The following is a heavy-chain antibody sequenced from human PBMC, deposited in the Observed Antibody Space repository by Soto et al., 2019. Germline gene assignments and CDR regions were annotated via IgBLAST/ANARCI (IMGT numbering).Heavy chain of an antibody. CDR1: GGSISSGDYY. D-gene: IGHD1-26*01. Sequence: PSETLSLTCTVSGGSISSGDYYWSWLRQPPGKGLEWIGYIYYSGSTNYNPSLKSRVTISVDMSKNQFSLKLSSVTAADTAVYYCARHGPGGSYSDYWGQGTLVTVSS. J-gene: IGHJ4*02. CDR2: IYYSGST. CDR3: ARHGPGGSYSDY. V-gene: IGHV4-61*08.